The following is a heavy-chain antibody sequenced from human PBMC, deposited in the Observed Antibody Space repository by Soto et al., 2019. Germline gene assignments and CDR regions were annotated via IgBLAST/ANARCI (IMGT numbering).Heavy chain of an antibody. CDR1: AYSISSGYY. Sequence: PSETLSLTCAVSAYSISSGYYWGLIRQPPGKGLEWIGSIYQSGSTYYNPSLKSRVTISVDTSKNQFSLKRSSVTAADTAVYYYASYHFCSCVELGGRYYFDYWGQGTLVTVSS. J-gene: IGHJ4*02. D-gene: IGHD3-3*01. CDR3: ASYHFCSCVELGGRYYFDY. V-gene: IGHV4-38-2*01. CDR2: IYQSGST.